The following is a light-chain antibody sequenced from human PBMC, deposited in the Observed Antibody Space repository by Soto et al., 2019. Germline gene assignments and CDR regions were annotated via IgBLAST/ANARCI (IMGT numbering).Light chain of an antibody. V-gene: IGLV1-40*01. CDR2: GNS. Sequence: QSVLTQPPSVSGAPGQRGTISCTGGSSNIAAGYDVHWYQQLPGTAPKLLIYGNSNRPSGVPDRFSGSKSGTSASLAITGLQAEDEADYYCQSYDSSLSAVVFGGGTKVTVL. J-gene: IGLJ2*01. CDR3: QSYDSSLSAVV. CDR1: SSNIAAGYD.